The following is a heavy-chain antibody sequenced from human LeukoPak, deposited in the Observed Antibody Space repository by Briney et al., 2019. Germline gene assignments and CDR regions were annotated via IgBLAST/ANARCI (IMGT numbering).Heavy chain of an antibody. D-gene: IGHD5-12*01. Sequence: ASVTVSFTASGGTFSSYAISWVRQAPGQGLEWMGGIIPIFGTANYAQKFQGRVTITTDESTSTAYMELSSLRSEDTAVYYCARSPKGELRDSGYDHGFDYWGQGTLVTVSS. J-gene: IGHJ4*02. V-gene: IGHV1-69*05. CDR1: GGTFSSYA. CDR2: IIPIFGTA. CDR3: ARSPKGELRDSGYDHGFDY.